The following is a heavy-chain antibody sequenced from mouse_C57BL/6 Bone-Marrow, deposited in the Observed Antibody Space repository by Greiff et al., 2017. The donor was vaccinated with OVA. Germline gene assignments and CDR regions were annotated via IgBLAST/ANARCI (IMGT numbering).Heavy chain of an antibody. CDR3: TTFSIYYYVFDY. V-gene: IGHV14-4*01. CDR2: IDPENGDT. Sequence: VQLQQSGAELVRPGASVKLSCTASGFNIKDDYMHWVKQRPEQGLEWIGWIDPENGDTEYASKFQGKATITADTSSNTAYLQLSSLTSEDTAVYYCTTFSIYYYVFDYRGQGTTLTVSS. CDR1: GFNIKDDY. J-gene: IGHJ2*01. D-gene: IGHD1-1*01.